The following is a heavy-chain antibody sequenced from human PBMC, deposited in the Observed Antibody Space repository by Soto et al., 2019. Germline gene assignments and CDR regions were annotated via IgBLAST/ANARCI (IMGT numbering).Heavy chain of an antibody. D-gene: IGHD6-19*01. CDR1: GFTFSTYA. CDR2: ISGRGGAT. J-gene: IGHJ3*02. V-gene: IGHV3-23*01. Sequence: PGGSLRLSCEASGFTFSTYAMSWVRQAQGGGLEWISTISGRGGATYYADSVRGRFTISRHNSKNTRHIQMNSLRAEDTAVYYCAKDRSGTYIHDAFHIWGLGTMVTVSS. CDR3: AKDRSGTYIHDAFHI.